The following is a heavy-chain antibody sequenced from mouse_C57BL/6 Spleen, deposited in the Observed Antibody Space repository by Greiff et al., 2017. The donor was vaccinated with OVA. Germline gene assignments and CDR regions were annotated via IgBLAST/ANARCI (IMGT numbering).Heavy chain of an antibody. CDR3: ARRRTVVAENFDY. Sequence: EVKLQESGPVLVKPGASVKMSCKASGYTFTDYYMNWVKQSHGKSLEWIGVINPYNGGTSYNQKFKGKATLTVDKSSSTAYMELNSLTSEDSAVYYCARRRTVVAENFDYWGQGTTLTVSS. CDR1: GYTFTDYY. J-gene: IGHJ2*01. CDR2: INPYNGGT. D-gene: IGHD1-1*01. V-gene: IGHV1-19*01.